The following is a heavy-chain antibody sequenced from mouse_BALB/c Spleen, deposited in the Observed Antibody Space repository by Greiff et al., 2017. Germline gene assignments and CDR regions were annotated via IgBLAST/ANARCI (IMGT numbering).Heavy chain of an antibody. CDR1: GFTFSNYW. V-gene: IGHV6-6*02. J-gene: IGHJ2*01. CDR3: TRDGNYDFDY. CDR2: IRLKSNNYAT. Sequence: EVKLMESGGGLVQPGGSMKLSCVASGFTFSNYWMNWVRQSPEKGLEWVAEIRLKSNNYATHYAESVKGRFTISRDDSKSSVYLQMNNLRAEDTGIYYCTRDGNYDFDYWGQGTTLTVSS. D-gene: IGHD2-1*01.